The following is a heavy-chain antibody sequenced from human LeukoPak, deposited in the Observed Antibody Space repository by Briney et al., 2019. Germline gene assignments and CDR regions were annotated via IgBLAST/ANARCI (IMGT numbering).Heavy chain of an antibody. CDR2: IRYDGSNK. J-gene: IGHJ3*02. V-gene: IGHV3-30*02. CDR1: GFTFSSYG. CDR3: ARDGETYYYGSGSYYAFDI. Sequence: AGGSLRLSCAASGFTFSSYGMHWVRQAPGKGLEWVAFIRYDGSNKYYADSVKGRFTISRDNSKNTLYLQMNSLRAEDTAVYYCARDGETYYYGSGSYYAFDIWGQGTMVTVSS. D-gene: IGHD3-10*01.